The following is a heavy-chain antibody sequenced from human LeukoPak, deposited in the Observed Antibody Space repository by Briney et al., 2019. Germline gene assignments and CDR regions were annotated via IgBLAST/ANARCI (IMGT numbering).Heavy chain of an antibody. D-gene: IGHD3-22*01. CDR1: GYTFTGYY. CDR3: AAYVSSGYYYARGSLDY. CDR2: INPNSGGT. V-gene: IGHV1-2*06. J-gene: IGHJ4*02. Sequence: GASVKVSCKASGYTFTGYYMHWVRLAPGQGREWMGRINPNSGGTNYAQKFQGRVTMTRDTSISTAYMELSRLRSDDMAVYYCAAYVSSGYYYARGSLDYWGQGTLVTVSS.